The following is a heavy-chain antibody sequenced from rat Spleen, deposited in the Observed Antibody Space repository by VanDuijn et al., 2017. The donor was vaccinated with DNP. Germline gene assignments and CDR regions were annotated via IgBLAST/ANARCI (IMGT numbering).Heavy chain of an antibody. J-gene: IGHJ3*01. V-gene: IGHV5S10*01. CDR3: ATSSYFGYDYGFAY. D-gene: IGHD1-7*01. Sequence: EVQLVESGGGLVQPGNSLKLSCAASGFTFSDYAMAWVRQSPKKGLEWVATIIYDGSSTYYRDSVRCRFTISRDYARSTLYLQMESLRSEDTATYYCATSSYFGYDYGFAYWGQGTLVTVSS. CDR2: IIYDGSST. CDR1: GFTFSDYA.